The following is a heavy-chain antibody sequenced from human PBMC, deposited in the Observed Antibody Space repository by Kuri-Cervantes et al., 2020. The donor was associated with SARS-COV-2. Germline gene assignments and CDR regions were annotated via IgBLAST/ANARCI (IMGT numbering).Heavy chain of an antibody. CDR1: GFTFSSYS. CDR3: ARAGARDGYNIEGDAFDI. J-gene: IGHJ3*02. CDR2: ISSSSYI. D-gene: IGHD5-24*01. V-gene: IGHV3-21*04. Sequence: GESLKISCAASGFTFSSYSMNWVRQAPGKGLEWVSSISSSSYIYYADSVKGRFTISRDSAKNSLYLQMNSLRAEDTAVYYCARAGARDGYNIEGDAFDIWGQGTMVTVSS.